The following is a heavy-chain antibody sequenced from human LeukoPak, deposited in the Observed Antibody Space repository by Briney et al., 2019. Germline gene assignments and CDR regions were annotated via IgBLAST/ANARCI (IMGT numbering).Heavy chain of an antibody. D-gene: IGHD6-13*01. CDR1: GYTFTGYY. CDR2: INPNSGGT. J-gene: IGHJ4*02. V-gene: IGHV1-2*04. CDR3: ATSTAAGTWLDY. Sequence: ASVKVSCKASGYTFTGYYMHWVRQAPGQGLEWMGWINPNSGGTNYAQKFQGWVTMTRDTSISTAYMELSRLRSDDTAVYYCATSTAAGTWLDYWGQGTLATVSS.